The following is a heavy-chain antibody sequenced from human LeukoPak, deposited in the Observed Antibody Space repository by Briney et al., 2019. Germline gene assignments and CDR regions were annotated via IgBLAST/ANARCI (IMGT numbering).Heavy chain of an antibody. J-gene: IGHJ6*02. V-gene: IGHV3-23*01. CDR2: ISNGGGGT. Sequence: GGSLRLSCAASGFTFTNYAMSWVRQAPGKGLEWVSGISNGGGGTYYADSVKGRSTVSRDNSKNTLYLQLSSLRAEDTAVYYRAKAQTANWDFNYYGLDVWGQGTTVTVSS. D-gene: IGHD7-27*01. CDR3: AKAQTANWDFNYYGLDV. CDR1: GFTFTNYA.